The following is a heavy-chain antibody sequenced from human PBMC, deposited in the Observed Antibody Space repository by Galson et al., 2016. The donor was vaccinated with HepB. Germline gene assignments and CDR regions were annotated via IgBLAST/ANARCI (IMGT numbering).Heavy chain of an antibody. CDR3: ATDLGLLDED. CDR2: INYSGST. Sequence: SETLSLTCTVSGGSISSSSSSWDWIRQPPGKGLEWIGSINYSGSTYYNPSLKSRVSISVDTSKNQFSLKLSSVTAADTAIFYCATDLGLLDEDWGQGTLVTVSS. V-gene: IGHV4-39*07. J-gene: IGHJ4*02. D-gene: IGHD1-1*01. CDR1: GGSISSSSSS.